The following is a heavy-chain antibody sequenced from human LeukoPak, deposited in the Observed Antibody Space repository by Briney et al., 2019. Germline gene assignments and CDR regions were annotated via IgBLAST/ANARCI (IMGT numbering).Heavy chain of an antibody. J-gene: IGHJ4*02. D-gene: IGHD1-26*01. CDR3: ASERYSGSYVDRNYFDY. CDR1: GGTFSSYA. V-gene: IGHV1-69*05. CDR2: IISIFGTA. Sequence: SVKVSCKASGGTFSSYAISWVRQAPGQGLEWMGGIISIFGTANYAQKFQGRVTITTDESTSTAYMELSSLRSEDTAVYYCASERYSGSYVDRNYFDYWGQGTLVTVSS.